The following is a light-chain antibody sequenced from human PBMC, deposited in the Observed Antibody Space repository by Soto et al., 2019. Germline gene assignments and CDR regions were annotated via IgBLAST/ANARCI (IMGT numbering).Light chain of an antibody. CDR1: SSDVGAYDF. J-gene: IGLJ1*01. Sequence: QSALTQPASVSGSPGQSITISCTGTSSDVGAYDFVSWYQQHPDKATKLMIYEVSNRPSGVSHRFSGSKSVNTATLTISGLQAEDEADYYCSSYTTSSTRVFGTGTKLTVL. CDR3: SSYTTSSTRV. CDR2: EVS. V-gene: IGLV2-14*03.